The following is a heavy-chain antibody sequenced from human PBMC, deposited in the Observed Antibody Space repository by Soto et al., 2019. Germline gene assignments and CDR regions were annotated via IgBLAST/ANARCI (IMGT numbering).Heavy chain of an antibody. V-gene: IGHV4-30-4*08. CDR3: ARELSGYSFGPGEVY. D-gene: IGHD5-18*01. J-gene: IGHJ4*02. Sequence: HVQLQESGPGLVKPSQTMSLTCTVSGDSISSGDYYWNWIRQPPGKCLERIGSIYFSGSTYYNPSLLCRLTLSGGTSENQFSLKLTALTDADTAVYYCARELSGYSFGPGEVYWGQGTLVTVSS. CDR1: GDSISSGDYY. CDR2: IYFSGST.